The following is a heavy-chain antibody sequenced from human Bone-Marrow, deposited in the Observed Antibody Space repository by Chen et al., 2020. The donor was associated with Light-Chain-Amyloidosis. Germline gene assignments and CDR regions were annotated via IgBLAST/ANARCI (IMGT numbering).Heavy chain of an antibody. J-gene: IGHJ4*02. Sequence: QVQLQQSGPGLVKPSQTLSLTCAIYGDSVSSSSTAWNWIRQSPSRGIEWLGRTFYTSKCYYDYAPSVKSRMTFNTDSSKNHFSLQLDSVTPEDTAVYYSARGRGAYDYWGQGTLVTVSS. V-gene: IGHV6-1*01. CDR1: GDSVSSSSTA. CDR2: TFYTSKCYY. CDR3: ARGRGAYDY. D-gene: IGHD1-26*01.